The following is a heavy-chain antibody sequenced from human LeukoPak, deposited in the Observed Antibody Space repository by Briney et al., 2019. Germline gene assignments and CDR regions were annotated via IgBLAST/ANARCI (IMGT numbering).Heavy chain of an antibody. Sequence: ASVKLSCKASGYTFTIYGISWVRQAPGQGLEWMGWISAYNGNTNYAQKLQGRVTMTTDTSTRTAYMELRSLRSDDTAVYYCARVRAVTMNWFDPWGQGTLVTVSS. V-gene: IGHV1-18*01. CDR2: ISAYNGNT. J-gene: IGHJ5*02. CDR1: GYTFTIYG. D-gene: IGHD4-17*01. CDR3: ARVRAVTMNWFDP.